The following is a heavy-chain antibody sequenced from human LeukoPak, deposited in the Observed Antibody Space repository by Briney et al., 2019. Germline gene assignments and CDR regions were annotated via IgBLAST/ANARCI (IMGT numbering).Heavy chain of an antibody. Sequence: PGGSLRLSCAASGFTFSTSSMNWVRQAPGKGLEWVSSISGSSIYIYYADSVKGRFTISRDNAKNSLYLQMNSLRAEDTAVYYCARDPPYYDSSGYYYDYWGQGTLVTVSS. D-gene: IGHD3-22*01. V-gene: IGHV3-21*01. CDR3: ARDPPYYDSSGYYYDY. CDR1: GFTFSTSS. CDR2: ISGSSIYI. J-gene: IGHJ4*02.